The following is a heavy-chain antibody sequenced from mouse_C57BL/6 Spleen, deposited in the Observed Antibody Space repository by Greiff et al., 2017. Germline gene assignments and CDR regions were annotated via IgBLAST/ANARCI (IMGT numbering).Heavy chain of an antibody. D-gene: IGHD1-1*01. Sequence: DVQLVESGGDLVKPGGSLKLSCAASGFTFSSYGMSWVRQTPDKRLEWVATIGSGGSYTYYPDSVKGRITISRDNAKNTLDLQMSSLKSEDTAMYYCASYYGSSHAMDYWGQGTSVTVSS. V-gene: IGHV5-6*01. CDR3: ASYYGSSHAMDY. CDR2: IGSGGSYT. CDR1: GFTFSSYG. J-gene: IGHJ4*01.